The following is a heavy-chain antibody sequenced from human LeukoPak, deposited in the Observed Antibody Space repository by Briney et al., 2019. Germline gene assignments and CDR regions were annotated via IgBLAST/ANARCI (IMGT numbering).Heavy chain of an antibody. CDR2: INPKNGDT. CDR1: GYTFIDYY. Sequence: GASVKVSCKASGYTFIDYYLHWVRQAPGQGLEWMAWINPKNGDTNYAQKFQGRVSMTRDTSISTAYMELSRLSSDDTAVYYCARAGTVMLLDYWGQGTLVTVSS. D-gene: IGHD3-16*01. CDR3: ARAGTVMLLDY. J-gene: IGHJ4*02. V-gene: IGHV1-2*02.